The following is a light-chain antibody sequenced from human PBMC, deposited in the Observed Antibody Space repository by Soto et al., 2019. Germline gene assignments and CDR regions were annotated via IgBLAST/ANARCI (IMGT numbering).Light chain of an antibody. J-gene: IGLJ2*01. CDR1: SSDVGGYNY. CDR3: SSYTSSSRV. Sequence: QSALTQPASVSGCPGQSITISCTGTSSDVGGYNYVSWYQQHPGKAPKLMIYEVSNRPSGVSNRFSGSKSGNTASLTISGLQAEDEADYYCSSYTSSSRVFGGGTKLTVL. CDR2: EVS. V-gene: IGLV2-14*01.